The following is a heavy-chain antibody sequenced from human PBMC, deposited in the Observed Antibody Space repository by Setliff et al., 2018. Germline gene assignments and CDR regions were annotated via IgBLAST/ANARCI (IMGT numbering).Heavy chain of an antibody. CDR1: GFSFSSYA. CDR2: TSGWGGFST. J-gene: IGHJ5*02. CDR3: AKDASYYDILTGANYLDT. Sequence: GGSLRLSCAASGFSFSSYAMSWVRQAPGKGLEWVSTTSGWGGFSTYYADSVKGRFTISRDNSNLFLQMNNLRAEDTAFYFCAKDASYYDILTGANYLDTWGRGTLVTVSS. V-gene: IGHV3-23*01. D-gene: IGHD3-9*01.